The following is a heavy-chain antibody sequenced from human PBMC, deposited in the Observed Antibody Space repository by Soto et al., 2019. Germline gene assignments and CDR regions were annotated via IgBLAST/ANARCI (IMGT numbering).Heavy chain of an antibody. D-gene: IGHD6-13*01. J-gene: IGHJ4*02. CDR3: ADQIATGH. V-gene: IGHV3-30*03. CDR2: ISYDGNTK. Sequence: QVQLVESGGGVVLPGTSLRLSCAASGFIFSRSGMHWVRQAPGKGLEWVAVISYDGNTKYYADSVKGRFTISRDNSKNTLYLQMTSLRVEDTAVYCCADQIATGHWGQGTLVTVSS. CDR1: GFIFSRSG.